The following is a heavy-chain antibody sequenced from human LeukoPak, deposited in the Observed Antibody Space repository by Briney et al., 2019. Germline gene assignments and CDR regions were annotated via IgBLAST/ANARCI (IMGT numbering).Heavy chain of an antibody. D-gene: IGHD2-8*01. CDR2: IKQDGSEK. CDR3: AKGDLMVYAIRAAYFDY. V-gene: IGHV3-7*01. J-gene: IGHJ4*02. Sequence: GGSLRLSCAASGFTFSSFWVNWVRQAPGKGLEWVASIKQDGSEKYYVDSVKGRFTISRDNSKNTLYLQMNSLRAEDTAVYYCAKGDLMVYAIRAAYFDYWGQGTLVTVSS. CDR1: GFTFSSFW.